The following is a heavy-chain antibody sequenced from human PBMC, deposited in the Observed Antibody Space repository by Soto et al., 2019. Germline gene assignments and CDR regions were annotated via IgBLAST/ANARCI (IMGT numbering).Heavy chain of an antibody. V-gene: IGHV3-74*01. J-gene: IGHJ4*02. CDR2: IDTSGSST. D-gene: IGHD6-13*01. CDR1: GFLSTNFW. CDR3: AKDSWYFDL. Sequence: SLRLSCAASGFLSTNFWMHWVRQVPGKGLVWVSRIDTSGSSTSYADSVKGRFTISRDNAKNTVSLQMNSLRAEDTGVYYCAKDSWYFDLWSQGSLVTVS.